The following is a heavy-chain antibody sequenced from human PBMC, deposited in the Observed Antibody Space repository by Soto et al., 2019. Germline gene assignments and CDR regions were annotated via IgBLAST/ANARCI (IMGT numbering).Heavy chain of an antibody. V-gene: IGHV4-4*07. J-gene: IGHJ6*01. CDR1: GGSISGYY. CDR2: IYSDGTT. CDR3: SRVGCSNSKCYTRGMDV. Sequence: PSETLCITCTFSGGSISGYYWSWVRQPAGKGLEWVGRIYSDGTTNYSPSLKSRVTMSLDTSKDQFSLHLNSVTAADTAVYYCSRVGCSNSKCYTRGMDVWGQGTTVTVSS. D-gene: IGHD2-2*01.